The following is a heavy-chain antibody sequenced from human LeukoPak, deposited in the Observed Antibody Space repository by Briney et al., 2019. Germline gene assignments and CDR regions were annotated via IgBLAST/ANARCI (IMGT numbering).Heavy chain of an antibody. CDR1: GFNFRDSA. V-gene: IGHV3-9*01. CDR3: AAGAGITRY. J-gene: IGHJ4*02. Sequence: GGSLRLSCAASGFNFRDSAMHWLRQAPGKGLEWVSGITWNSGSIAYADSVKGRFTISRDNAKNSLYLQVNSLRSEDTALYYCAAGAGITRYWGQGTLVTVSS. D-gene: IGHD3-10*01. CDR2: ITWNSGSI.